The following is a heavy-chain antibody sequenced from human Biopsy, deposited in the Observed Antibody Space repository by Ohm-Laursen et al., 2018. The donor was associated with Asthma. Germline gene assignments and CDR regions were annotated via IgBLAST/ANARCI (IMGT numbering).Heavy chain of an antibody. J-gene: IGHJ4*02. V-gene: IGHV3-9*01. D-gene: IGHD2-21*01. CDR2: ISWNSGSI. CDR3: AKATLGDIGKDY. Sequence: RLSCAAAGFTFDDYGMHWVRQAPGKGLEWVSGISWNSGSIGYADSVKGRFTISRDNAKNSLYLQMNSLRVEDTALYYCAKATLGDIGKDYWGQGTLVTVSS. CDR1: GFTFDDYG.